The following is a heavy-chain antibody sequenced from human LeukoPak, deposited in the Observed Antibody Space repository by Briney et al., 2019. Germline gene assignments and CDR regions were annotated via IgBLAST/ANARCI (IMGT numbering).Heavy chain of an antibody. V-gene: IGHV3-21*01. CDR3: ARDHRVAELEATTDRY. CDR2: ISSSSSYI. CDR1: GFTFSSYS. Sequence: PGGSLRLACAAPGFTFSSYSMNWVRQAPGKGLEWVSSISSSSSYIYYADSVKGRFTISRDNAKNSPYLQMNSLRAEDTAVYYCARDHRVAELEATTDRYWGQGTLVTVSS. J-gene: IGHJ4*02. D-gene: IGHD1-1*01.